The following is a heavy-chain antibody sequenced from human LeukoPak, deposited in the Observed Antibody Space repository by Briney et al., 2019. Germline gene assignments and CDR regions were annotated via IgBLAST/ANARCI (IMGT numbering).Heavy chain of an antibody. Sequence: VKVSCKASGGTFSSYAISWVRHAPGQGLEWMGGIIPIFGTANYAQKFQGRVTITADESTSTAYMELSSLRSEDTAVYYCARDDYYGSGTQPYFDYWGQGTLVTVSS. D-gene: IGHD3-10*01. CDR2: IIPIFGTA. V-gene: IGHV1-69*13. CDR1: GGTFSSYA. J-gene: IGHJ4*02. CDR3: ARDDYYGSGTQPYFDY.